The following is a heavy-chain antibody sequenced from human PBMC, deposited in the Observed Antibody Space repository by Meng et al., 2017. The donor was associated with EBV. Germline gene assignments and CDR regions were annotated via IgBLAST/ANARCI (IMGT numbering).Heavy chain of an antibody. CDR3: AHSKYYSDSGGYWDYFDD. D-gene: IGHD3-10*01. V-gene: IGHV2-5*02. J-gene: IGHJ4*02. Sequence: IFFVMSCPTSSKPPRALMLSGTFPGISRPTAGVGVAWIRQPPGKVLEWLAVIYWDAAKRYSPSLKNRLTITKDTSKNQVALTMTNMDPVDTATYFCAHSKYYSDSGGYWDYFDDWGQGTLVTVSS. CDR1: GISRPTAGVG. CDR2: IYWDAAK.